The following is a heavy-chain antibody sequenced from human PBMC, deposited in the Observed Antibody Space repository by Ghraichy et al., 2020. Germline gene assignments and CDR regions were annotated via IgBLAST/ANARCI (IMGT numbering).Heavy chain of an antibody. CDR1: GYTFTGYY. V-gene: IGHV1-2*06. CDR3: ARGLNSGHYYYYYYMDV. J-gene: IGHJ6*03. Sequence: ASVKVSCKASGYTFTGYYMHWVRQAPGQGLEWMGRINPNSGGTNYAQKFQGRVTMTRDTSISTAYMELSRLRSDDTAVYYCARGLNSGHYYYYYYMDVWGKGTTVTVSS. D-gene: IGHD1-26*01. CDR2: INPNSGGT.